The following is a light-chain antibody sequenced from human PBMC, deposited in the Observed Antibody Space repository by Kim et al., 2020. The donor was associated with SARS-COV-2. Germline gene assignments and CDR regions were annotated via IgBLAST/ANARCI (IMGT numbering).Light chain of an antibody. V-gene: IGLV3-25*03. J-gene: IGLJ3*02. CDR2: KDT. Sequence: PGQTATITCSGHAWPKQYAYWYQQKPGQAPVLVIYKDTERPSGIPERFSGASSGTTVTLAISAVQAEDEADYYCQSADSSGADWVFGGGTQLTVL. CDR3: QSADSSGADWV. CDR1: AWPKQY.